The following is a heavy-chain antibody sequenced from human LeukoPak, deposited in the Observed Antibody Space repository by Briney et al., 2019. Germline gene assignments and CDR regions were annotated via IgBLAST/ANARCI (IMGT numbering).Heavy chain of an antibody. CDR1: GFTFSHYF. D-gene: IGHD5-12*01. Sequence: GGSLRLSCAASGFTFSHYFMHWVRQAPGKGLEYLSVISYTGDKTYYAKSVKGRFTISRDNSKNTLYLQMGSLRSGDTAVYYCARDPSVEGYSGSELDFSGQGTLVTVSS. CDR3: ARDPSVEGYSGSELDF. CDR2: ISYTGDKT. V-gene: IGHV3-64*01. J-gene: IGHJ4*02.